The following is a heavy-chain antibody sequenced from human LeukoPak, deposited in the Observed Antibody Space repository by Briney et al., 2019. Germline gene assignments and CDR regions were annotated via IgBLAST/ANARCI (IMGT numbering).Heavy chain of an antibody. Sequence: PSETLFLTCAVYGGSFSGYYWSWIRQPPGKGLEWIGEINHSGSTNYNPSLKSRVTISVDTSKNQFSLKLSSVTAADTAVYYCARVYGSGSYYKFDNDYWGQGTLVTVSS. CDR1: GGSFSGYY. D-gene: IGHD3-10*01. V-gene: IGHV4-34*01. CDR2: INHSGST. CDR3: ARVYGSGSYYKFDNDY. J-gene: IGHJ4*02.